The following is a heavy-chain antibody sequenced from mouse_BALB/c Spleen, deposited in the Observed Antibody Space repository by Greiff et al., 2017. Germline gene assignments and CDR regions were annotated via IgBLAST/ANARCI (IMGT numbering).Heavy chain of an antibody. Sequence: QVQLQQPGAELVRPGASVKLSCKASGYTFTSYWINWVKQRPGQGLEWIGNIYPSDSYTNYNQKFKDKATLTVDKSSSTAYMQLSSPTSEDSAVYYCTRGGDSSGYFDYWGQGTTLTVSS. CDR2: IYPSDSYT. V-gene: IGHV1-69*02. D-gene: IGHD3-2*01. J-gene: IGHJ2*01. CDR1: GYTFTSYW. CDR3: TRGGDSSGYFDY.